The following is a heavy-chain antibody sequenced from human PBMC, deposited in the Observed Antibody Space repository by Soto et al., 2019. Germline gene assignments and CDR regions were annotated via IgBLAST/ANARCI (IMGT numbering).Heavy chain of an antibody. J-gene: IGHJ4*02. D-gene: IGHD6-6*01. Sequence: SETLSLTCIVSGGSITSYYWSWIRQPPGKGLEWIGYIHNSGSTSYNPSLQSRVTISADVSKNQFSLDLRSVTAADTAVCYCESAMYSNSERSPFDDWGQGALATVSS. CDR2: IHNSGST. CDR3: ESAMYSNSERSPFDD. V-gene: IGHV4-59*01. CDR1: GGSITSYY.